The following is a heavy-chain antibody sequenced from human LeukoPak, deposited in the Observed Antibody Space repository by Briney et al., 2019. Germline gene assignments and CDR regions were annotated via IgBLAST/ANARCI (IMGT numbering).Heavy chain of an antibody. CDR2: IKQDGSEK. D-gene: IGHD3-10*01. J-gene: IGHJ5*02. V-gene: IGHV3-7*03. CDR1: GFTFSNYW. Sequence: PGGSLRLSCIAPGFTFSNYWMSWFRQVPGKGPEWVAIIKQDGSEKYYVDSVKGRFTISRDNSKDTLYLQMNSLRAEDTALYFCARSRGPGSHWFDPWGQGTLVTVSS. CDR3: ARSRGPGSHWFDP.